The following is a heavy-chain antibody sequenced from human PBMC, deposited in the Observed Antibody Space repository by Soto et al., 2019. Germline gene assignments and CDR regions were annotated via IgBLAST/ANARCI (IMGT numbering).Heavy chain of an antibody. J-gene: IGHJ6*02. D-gene: IGHD3-16*01. CDR3: ARGDGDYVWGSYSFNYYGMDV. Sequence: LGESLKISCKGSGYSFTSYWISWVRQMPGKGLEWMGRIDPSDSYTNYSPSFQGHVTISADKSISTAYLQWSSLKASDTAMYYCARGDGDYVWGSYSFNYYGMDVWGQGTTVTVPS. CDR2: IDPSDSYT. V-gene: IGHV5-10-1*01. CDR1: GYSFTSYW.